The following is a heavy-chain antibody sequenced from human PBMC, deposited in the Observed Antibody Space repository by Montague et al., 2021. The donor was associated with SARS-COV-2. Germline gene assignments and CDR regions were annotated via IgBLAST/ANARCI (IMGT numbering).Heavy chain of an antibody. D-gene: IGHD6-19*01. V-gene: IGHV3-23*01. Sequence: SLRLSCAASGFTFSSYAMSWVCQAPGKGLEWVSAISGSGGSTYYADSVKGRFTISRDNSKNMLYLQMNSLRAEDTAVYYCAKFFGGWHRYGMDVWGQGTTVTVSS. CDR3: AKFFGGWHRYGMDV. CDR2: ISGSGGST. CDR1: GFTFSSYA. J-gene: IGHJ6*02.